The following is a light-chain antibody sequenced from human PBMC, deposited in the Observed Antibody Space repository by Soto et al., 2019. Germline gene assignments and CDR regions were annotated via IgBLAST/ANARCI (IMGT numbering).Light chain of an antibody. CDR2: GAS. V-gene: IGKV3-20*01. CDR1: QSISSTF. Sequence: EIVLTQSPGTLSLSPGERVILSCRASQSISSTFLAWYQHKPGQAPRVIIYGASRRATGIPDRFSGSGSGTDFTLTISRLEPEDFALYYCQQYYSSWTFGQGTKVE. J-gene: IGKJ1*01. CDR3: QQYYSSWT.